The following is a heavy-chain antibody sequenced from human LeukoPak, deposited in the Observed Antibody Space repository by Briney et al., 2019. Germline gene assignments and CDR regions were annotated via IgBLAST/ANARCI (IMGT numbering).Heavy chain of an antibody. D-gene: IGHD2-2*01. Sequence: PGGSLRLSCAASGFNFRSYIMKWVRQTPGKGLEWVSSISMSTSYIYYADSVKGRFIISRENAQNSLYLQMNSLRAEDTAIYYCARGVVIVPAAHTDYYHYGMDVWGQGTTVTVSS. J-gene: IGHJ6*02. CDR3: ARGVVIVPAAHTDYYHYGMDV. CDR2: ISMSTSYI. CDR1: GFNFRSYI. V-gene: IGHV3-21*01.